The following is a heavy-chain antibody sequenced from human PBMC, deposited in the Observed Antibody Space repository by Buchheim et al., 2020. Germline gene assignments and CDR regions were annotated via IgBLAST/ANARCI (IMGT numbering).Heavy chain of an antibody. V-gene: IGHV3-30*18. CDR1: EFTFNTYG. D-gene: IGHD6-19*01. J-gene: IGHJ4*02. Sequence: QVQLVESGGGVVQPGKSLRLSCASSEFTFNTYGLHWVRQAPGKGLKWVARISYDGGNKLYAESVKGRFTISRDNSKNTLYLQMDSLRTEDSAVYYCAKPTREWAGWYPLESWGQGTL. CDR2: ISYDGGNK. CDR3: AKPTREWAGWYPLES.